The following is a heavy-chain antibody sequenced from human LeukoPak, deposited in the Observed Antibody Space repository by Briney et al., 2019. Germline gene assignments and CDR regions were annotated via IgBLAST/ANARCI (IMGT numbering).Heavy chain of an antibody. CDR1: GFTFSSYG. D-gene: IGHD3-10*01. CDR3: AKSETFVELSH. Sequence: GGSLRLSCAASGFTFSSYGMHWVRQAPGKGLEWVAVISCDGSNKYYADSVKGRFTISRDNSKNTLYLQMNSLRAEDTAMYYCAKSETFVELSHWGQGILVTVSS. V-gene: IGHV3-30*18. J-gene: IGHJ4*02. CDR2: ISCDGSNK.